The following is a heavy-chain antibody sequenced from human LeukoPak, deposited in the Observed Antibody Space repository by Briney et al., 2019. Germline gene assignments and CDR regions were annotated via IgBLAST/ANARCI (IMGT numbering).Heavy chain of an antibody. CDR1: GYTFTSYY. CDR3: ATETKSDAFDI. D-gene: IGHD1-14*01. CDR2: INPSGGST. J-gene: IGHJ3*02. Sequence: ASVKVSCKASGYTFTSYYMHWVRQAPGQGLEWMGIINPSGGSTSYAQKFQGRVTMTRDTSTSTVYMELSSLRSEDTAVYYCATETKSDAFDIWGQGTMVTVSS. V-gene: IGHV1-46*01.